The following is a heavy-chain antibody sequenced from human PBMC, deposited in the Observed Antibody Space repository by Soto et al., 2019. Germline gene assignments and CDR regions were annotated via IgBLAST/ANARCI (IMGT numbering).Heavy chain of an antibody. CDR1: GESIKSSSHY. J-gene: IGHJ4*02. CDR3: ARRSVHSEAPFDE. D-gene: IGHD6-19*01. Sequence: PSETLSLTCTVSGESIKSSSHYWGWIRQPPGERLEWIGNIYYSGNAYYNPSLKSRATISVDTSKSQFSLNLKSVTVADTAVYLCARRSVHSEAPFDEWGQGTLVTVSS. V-gene: IGHV4-39*01. CDR2: IYYSGNA.